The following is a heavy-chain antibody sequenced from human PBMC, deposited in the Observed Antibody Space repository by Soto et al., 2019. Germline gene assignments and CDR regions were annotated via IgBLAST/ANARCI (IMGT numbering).Heavy chain of an antibody. CDR2: IWYDGSLQ. V-gene: IGHV3-33*06. CDR1: GFSFENYG. CDR3: ANLWGDGYNLGQDYNGMDV. D-gene: IGHD5-12*01. Sequence: QVQMVESGGGVVQPGRSLRLSCAASGFSFENYGMHWVRQAPGRGLEWVAIIWYDGSLQYYAAAAKGRFTISRDNSKKTLYTEMNSLRAEDTAVYYCANLWGDGYNLGQDYNGMDVWGQGTTVIVYS. J-gene: IGHJ6*02.